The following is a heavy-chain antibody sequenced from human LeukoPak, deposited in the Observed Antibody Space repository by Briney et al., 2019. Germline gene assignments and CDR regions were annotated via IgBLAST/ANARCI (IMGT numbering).Heavy chain of an antibody. V-gene: IGHV4-39*01. CDR3: ARHDPRITMVRGRRGGWFDP. J-gene: IGHJ5*02. Sequence: PSETLSLTCTVSGGSISSSSYYWGWIRQPPGKGLEWIGSIYYSGSTNYNPSLKSRVTISVDTSKNQFSLKLSSVTAADTAVYYCARHDPRITMVRGRRGGWFDPWGQGTLVTVSS. CDR1: GGSISSSSYY. D-gene: IGHD3-10*01. CDR2: IYYSGST.